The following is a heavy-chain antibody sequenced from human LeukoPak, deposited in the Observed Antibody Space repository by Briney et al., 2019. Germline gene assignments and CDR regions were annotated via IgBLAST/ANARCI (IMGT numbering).Heavy chain of an antibody. Sequence: GGSLRLSCAASGFTFSSYSMNWVRQAPGKGLEWVSYISSSSSTIYYADSVKGRFTISRDNAKSSLYLQMNSLRDEDTAVYYCAREGGWYGGGYFDYWGQGTLVTVSS. J-gene: IGHJ4*02. D-gene: IGHD6-19*01. CDR3: AREGGWYGGGYFDY. V-gene: IGHV3-48*02. CDR1: GFTFSSYS. CDR2: ISSSSSTI.